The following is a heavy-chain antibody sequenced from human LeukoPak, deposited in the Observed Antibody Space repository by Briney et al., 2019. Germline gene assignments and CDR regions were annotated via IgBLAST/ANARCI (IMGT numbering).Heavy chain of an antibody. V-gene: IGHV3-30*03. Sequence: PGGSLRLSCAASGFTFSSYGMHWVRQAPGKGLEWVAVISYDGSNKYYADSVKGRFTISRDNSKNTLYLQMNSLRAEDTAVYYCARGQVKQQLLPRTGSRDYYYYMDVWGKGTTVTVSS. CDR1: GFTFSSYG. J-gene: IGHJ6*03. CDR3: ARGQVKQQLLPRTGSRDYYYYMDV. CDR2: ISYDGSNK. D-gene: IGHD6-13*01.